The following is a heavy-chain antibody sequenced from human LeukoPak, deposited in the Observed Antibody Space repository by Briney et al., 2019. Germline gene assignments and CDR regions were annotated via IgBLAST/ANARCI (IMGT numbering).Heavy chain of an antibody. CDR1: GGSISSYY. CDR3: ARDNWNYGSSMDV. J-gene: IGHJ6*02. Sequence: SETLSLTCTVSGGSISSYYWSWIRQPPGKGLEWIGYIYYSGGTNYNPSLKSRVTISVDTSKNQFSLKLSSVTAADTAVYYCARDNWNYGSSMDVWGQGTTVTVSS. CDR2: IYYSGGT. V-gene: IGHV4-59*01. D-gene: IGHD1-7*01.